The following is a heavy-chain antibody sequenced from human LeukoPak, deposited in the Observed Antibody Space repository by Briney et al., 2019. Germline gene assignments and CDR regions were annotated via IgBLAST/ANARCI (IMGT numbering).Heavy chain of an antibody. CDR2: ISGSGDST. CDR3: AKDGGGWYTSGWYYFDS. V-gene: IGHV3-23*01. D-gene: IGHD6-19*01. Sequence: GGTLRLSCAASGFTFSNYGMSWVRQAPGKGLEWVSSISGSGDSTYYADSVKGRFTISRDNSKNTLYLQMNSLRAEDTAVYYCAKDGGGWYTSGWYYFDSWGQGTLVTVSS. J-gene: IGHJ4*02. CDR1: GFTFSNYG.